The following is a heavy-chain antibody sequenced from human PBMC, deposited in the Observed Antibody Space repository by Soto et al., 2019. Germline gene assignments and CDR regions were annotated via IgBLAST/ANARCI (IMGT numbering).Heavy chain of an antibody. CDR2: IYYSGSS. D-gene: IGHD6-25*01. J-gene: IGHJ5*02. V-gene: IGHV4-39*01. CDR3: ASQNLNCSEAES. Sequence: SETXSLTCTVSVCSITISYYYLSWIRQPPGKGLQFVGTIYYSGSSYSKPSLKSRLSMSVDTSKNQFSLTMKSVTAADTGVYYCASQNLNCSEAESWGQGVLVTVYS. CDR1: VCSITISYYY.